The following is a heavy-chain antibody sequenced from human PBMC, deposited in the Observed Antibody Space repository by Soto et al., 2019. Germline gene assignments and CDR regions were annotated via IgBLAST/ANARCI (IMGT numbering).Heavy chain of an antibody. V-gene: IGHV4-59*08. D-gene: IGHD6-13*01. CDR1: GGSISSYY. CDR3: ARHLAAAANFDY. J-gene: IGHJ4*02. Sequence: SETLSLTCTVSGGSISSYYWSWIRQPPGKGLEWIGYIYYSGSTNYNPSLKSRVTISVDTSKNQFSLKLSSVTAADTAVYYCARHLAAAANFDYWGQGTLVTVSS. CDR2: IYYSGST.